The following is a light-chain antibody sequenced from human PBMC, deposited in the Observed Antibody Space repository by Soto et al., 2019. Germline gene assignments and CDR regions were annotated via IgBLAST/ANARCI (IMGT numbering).Light chain of an antibody. CDR2: LFSDGTH. CDR3: QTWGAGIVV. CDR1: SGHSSYA. V-gene: IGLV4-69*01. J-gene: IGLJ2*01. Sequence: QAVVTQPPSASASLGASVKLTCTLSSGHSSYAIAWHQQQPEKGPRYLMKLFSDGTHNKADGIPDRFSGSSSGTERYLTISSLQSEDEADYYCQTWGAGIVVFGGGTQLTVL.